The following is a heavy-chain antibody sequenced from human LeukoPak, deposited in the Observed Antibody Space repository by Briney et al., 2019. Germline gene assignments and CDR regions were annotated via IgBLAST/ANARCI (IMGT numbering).Heavy chain of an antibody. CDR2: IKSKTDGGTT. Sequence: GGSLRLSCAASEFTFSNAWMSWVRQAPGKGLEWVGRIKSKTDGGTTDYAAPVKGRFTISRDDSKNTLYLQMNSLKTEDTAVYYCTKQEYYYDSSGYVYAFDIWGQGTMVTVSS. V-gene: IGHV3-15*01. CDR3: TKQEYYYDSSGYVYAFDI. CDR1: EFTFSNAW. J-gene: IGHJ3*02. D-gene: IGHD3-22*01.